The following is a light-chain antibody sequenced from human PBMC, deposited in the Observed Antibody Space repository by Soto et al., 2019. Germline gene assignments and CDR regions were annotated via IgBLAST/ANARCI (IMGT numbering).Light chain of an antibody. CDR1: QSVSNTF. V-gene: IGKV3-20*01. J-gene: IGKJ1*01. Sequence: EIVLTQSPGTLSLSPGERATLSCRASQSVSNTFLAWYQQKPGQAPRLLISGASSRATGIPDRFSGSGSGTEFTLTISRPEPEDFAVYYCQQYHDTGTFGQGTKV. CDR3: QQYHDTGT. CDR2: GAS.